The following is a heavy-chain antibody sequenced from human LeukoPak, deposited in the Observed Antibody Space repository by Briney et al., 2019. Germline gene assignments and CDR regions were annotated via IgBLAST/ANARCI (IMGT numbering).Heavy chain of an antibody. J-gene: IGHJ4*02. CDR1: GYSFTSYW. Sequence: GESLKISCKGSGYSFTSYWIGWVRQMPGKGLEWMGIIYPGDSDTRYSPSFQGQVTISADKSISTAYLQWSSLRSEDTAVYYCAREEPNDSGVYYFDYWGQGTLVTVSS. CDR3: AREEPNDSGVYYFDY. CDR2: IYPGDSDT. D-gene: IGHD3-22*01. V-gene: IGHV5-51*01.